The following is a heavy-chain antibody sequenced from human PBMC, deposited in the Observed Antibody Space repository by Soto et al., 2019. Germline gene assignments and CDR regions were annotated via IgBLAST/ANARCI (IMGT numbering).Heavy chain of an antibody. CDR3: ARDYFSGFDP. CDR1: GFTFSSYA. J-gene: IGHJ5*02. CDR2: ISGSGGST. Sequence: EVQLLESGGGLVQPGGSLRLSCAASGFTFSSYAMSWVRQAPGKGLEWVSAISGSGGSTYYADSVKGRFTISRDNAKNSLYLQMNSLRAEDTAVYYCARDYFSGFDPWGQGTLVTVSS. D-gene: IGHD3-10*01. V-gene: IGHV3-23*01.